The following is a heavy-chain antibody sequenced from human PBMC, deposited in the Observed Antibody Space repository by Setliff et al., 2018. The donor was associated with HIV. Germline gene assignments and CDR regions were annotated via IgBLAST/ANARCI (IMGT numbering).Heavy chain of an antibody. CDR2: IDWDDDK. V-gene: IGHV2-70*04. CDR1: GFSLSTSGMR. Sequence: SGPTLVNPTQTLTLTCTFSGFSLSTSGMRVSWIRQPPGKALEWLARIDWDDDKFYSTSLKTRLTISKDTSKNQVVLTMTNMDPVDTATYYCARIRPYCGGDCSYFDYWGQGTLVTVS. CDR3: ARIRPYCGGDCSYFDY. J-gene: IGHJ4*02. D-gene: IGHD2-21*02.